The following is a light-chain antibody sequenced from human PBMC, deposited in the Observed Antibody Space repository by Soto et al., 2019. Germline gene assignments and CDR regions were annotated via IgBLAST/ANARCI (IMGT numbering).Light chain of an antibody. V-gene: IGKV1-5*03. J-gene: IGKJ1*01. Sequence: DIQMTQSPSTLSGSVGDRVTITCRASQTIDSWLAWYQQRPGKPPNLLIYKASTLASGVPSRFSGSGSGTQFTLTISSLQPDDFATYYCQQYNSYRTFGQGTKVDIK. CDR1: QTIDSW. CDR3: QQYNSYRT. CDR2: KAS.